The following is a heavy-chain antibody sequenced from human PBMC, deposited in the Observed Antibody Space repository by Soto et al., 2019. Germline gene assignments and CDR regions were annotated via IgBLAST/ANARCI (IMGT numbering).Heavy chain of an antibody. CDR3: ARTVVVVPAAQVEEYYFDY. D-gene: IGHD2-2*01. V-gene: IGHV1-46*03. Sequence: ASVKVSCKASGYTFTSYYIHWVRQAPGQGLEWMGIINPSGGSTSYAQKFQGRVTMTRDTSTSTVYMELSSLRSEDTAVYYCARTVVVVPAAQVEEYYFDYWGQGTLVTVSS. CDR2: INPSGGST. CDR1: GYTFTSYY. J-gene: IGHJ4*02.